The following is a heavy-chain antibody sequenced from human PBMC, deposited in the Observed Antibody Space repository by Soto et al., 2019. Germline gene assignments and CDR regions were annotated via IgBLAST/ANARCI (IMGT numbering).Heavy chain of an antibody. J-gene: IGHJ4*02. CDR2: ISGSGGST. CDR3: AKSRAYYYDSSGYPNDY. CDR1: GFTFSSYA. D-gene: IGHD3-22*01. V-gene: IGHV3-23*01. Sequence: GVSLRLSCAASGFTFSSYAMSWVRQAPGKGLEWVSAISGSGGSTYYADSVKGRFTISRDNSKNTLYLQMNSLRAEDTAVYYCAKSRAYYYDSSGYPNDYWGQGTLVTVSS.